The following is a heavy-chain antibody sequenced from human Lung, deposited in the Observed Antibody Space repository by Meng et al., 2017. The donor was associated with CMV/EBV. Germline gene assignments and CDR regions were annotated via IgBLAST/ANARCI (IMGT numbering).Heavy chain of an antibody. CDR1: GFSFSTSRVG. CDR2: IYWDGDK. J-gene: IGHJ4*02. Sequence: QITLKEAGSTLLKPTRTLPLTCTVSGFSFSTSRVGVGLIRQRPGKALEWLALIYWDGDKRYSPSLENRLVITKDTSRNLVVLAMTNMDPVDTATYYCARQSYYDDSGYYFDYWGQGTLVTVSS. V-gene: IGHV2-5*02. D-gene: IGHD3-22*01. CDR3: ARQSYYDDSGYYFDY.